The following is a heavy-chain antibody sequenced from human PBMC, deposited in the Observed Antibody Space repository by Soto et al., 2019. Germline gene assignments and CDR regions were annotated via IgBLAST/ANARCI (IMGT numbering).Heavy chain of an antibody. Sequence: VQLVQSGGEVKQPGSSVKVSCRASGYSFSNYGITWVRQAPGQGLEGMGWISGYNSNTNYAQKFEGRVRMTKDTTRSTASPEVRRLRFDDTAVYYCGRERQWEPVPYWGQGTAVTVYS. CDR2: ISGYNSNT. J-gene: IGHJ4*02. D-gene: IGHD1-26*01. CDR1: GYSFSNYG. V-gene: IGHV1-18*01. CDR3: GRERQWEPVPY.